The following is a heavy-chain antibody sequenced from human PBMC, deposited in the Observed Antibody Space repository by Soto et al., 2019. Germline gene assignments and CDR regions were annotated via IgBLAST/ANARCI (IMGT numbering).Heavy chain of an antibody. D-gene: IGHD3-10*01. J-gene: IGHJ4*02. CDR2: ISAYNGNT. Sequence: QVQLVQSGAEVKKPGASVKVSCKASGYTFTSYGISWVRQAPGQGLEWMGWISAYNGNTNYAQKLHDRVIMTTDTSTSTAHMELRSLRSDDTAIYYCARDLTMIRGVTDFDYWGQGTLVTVSS. CDR3: ARDLTMIRGVTDFDY. CDR1: GYTFTSYG. V-gene: IGHV1-18*01.